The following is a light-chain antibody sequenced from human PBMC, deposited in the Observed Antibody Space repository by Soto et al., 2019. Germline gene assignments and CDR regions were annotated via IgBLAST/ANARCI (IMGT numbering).Light chain of an antibody. Sequence: EIVLTQSPGTLSLSPGERATLSCRASRSVSSSYLAWYQQKPGQAPKLLIYAASTRATGIPDRFSGSGSATDFTLTISTLEPDDSAVSCCKQYGSSPPYTFGQGPKLEIK. CDR2: AAS. CDR3: KQYGSSPPYT. J-gene: IGKJ2*01. CDR1: RSVSSSY. V-gene: IGKV3-20*01.